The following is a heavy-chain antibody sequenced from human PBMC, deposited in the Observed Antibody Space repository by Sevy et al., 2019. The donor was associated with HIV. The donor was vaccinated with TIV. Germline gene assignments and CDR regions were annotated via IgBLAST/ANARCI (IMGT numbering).Heavy chain of an antibody. CDR3: TRPLATADTPEYFFDY. D-gene: IGHD5-12*01. V-gene: IGHV3-49*03. CDR2: IRRNSHEPYGGTT. Sequence: GGSLRLSCTSSGFTFGDYAMSWFRQAPGKGLEWVAFIRRNSHEPYGGTTEYAASVKGRFTISRDDSKCIAYLQMNSLKTEDTAVYYCTRPLATADTPEYFFDYWGQGILVTVSS. CDR1: GFTFGDYA. J-gene: IGHJ4*02.